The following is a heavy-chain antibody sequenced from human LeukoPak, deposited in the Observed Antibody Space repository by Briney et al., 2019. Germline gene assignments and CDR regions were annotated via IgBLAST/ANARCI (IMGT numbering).Heavy chain of an antibody. J-gene: IGHJ4*02. CDR1: GFTFSNYW. Sequence: GGSLRLSCAASGFTFSNYWMSWVRQAPGKGLEWVAVISYDGRTKYYADSVNGRFSISRDNSKNTLYLQMNSLRAEDTAVYYCARDPANSGSYLDYWGQGTLVTVSS. CDR3: ARDPANSGSYLDY. V-gene: IGHV3-30*03. CDR2: ISYDGRTK. D-gene: IGHD1-26*01.